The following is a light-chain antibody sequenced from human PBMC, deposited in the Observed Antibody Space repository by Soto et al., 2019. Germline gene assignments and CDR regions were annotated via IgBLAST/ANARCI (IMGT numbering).Light chain of an antibody. V-gene: IGKV3-20*01. J-gene: IGKJ4*01. CDR2: GAS. CDR1: QSIGYY. Sequence: ETVLTQSPATLSLSPGERATLSCRASQSIGYYLAWYQQKPGQAPRLLIYGASSRATGIPDRFSGSGSGTDFTLTISRLEPEDFAVYYCQQYGSSPLTFGGGTKVDIK. CDR3: QQYGSSPLT.